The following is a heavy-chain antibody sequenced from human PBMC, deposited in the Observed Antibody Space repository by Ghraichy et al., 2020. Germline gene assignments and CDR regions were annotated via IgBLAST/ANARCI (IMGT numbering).Heavy chain of an antibody. J-gene: IGHJ4*02. D-gene: IGHD3-9*01. V-gene: IGHV4-39*01. CDR2: IYYSGST. CDR3: ARHAAYYDILTGYSDY. Sequence: SETLSLTCTVSGGSISSSSYYWGWIRQPPGKGLEWIGSIYYSGSTYYNPSLKSRVTISVDTSKDQFSLKLSSVTAADTAVYYCARHAAYYDILTGYSDYWGQGTLVTVSS. CDR1: GGSISSSSYY.